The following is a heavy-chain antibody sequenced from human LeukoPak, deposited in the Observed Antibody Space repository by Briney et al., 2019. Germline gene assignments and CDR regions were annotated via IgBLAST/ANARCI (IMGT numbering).Heavy chain of an antibody. CDR2: IFYSGGT. V-gene: IGHV4-39*01. CDR1: GGSISSSSFY. CDR3: AKTISLAQWELRRDPFDY. J-gene: IGHJ4*02. Sequence: PSETLSLTCTVSGGSISSSSFYWGWIRQPPGKGLEWIGTIFYSGGTYYNPSLKSRVAASVDTSKNQFSLKLSSVTAADTAVYYCAKTISLAQWELRRDPFDYWGQGTLVTVSS. D-gene: IGHD1-26*01.